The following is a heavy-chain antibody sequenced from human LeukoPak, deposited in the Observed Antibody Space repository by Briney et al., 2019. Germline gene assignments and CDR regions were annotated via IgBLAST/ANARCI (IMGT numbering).Heavy chain of an antibody. CDR1: GGSFSGYY. J-gene: IGHJ4*02. CDR2: INHSGST. CDR3: ARVGLRFLEWLLPLYYFDY. D-gene: IGHD3-3*01. Sequence: PSETLSLTCAVYGGSFSGYYWSWIRQPPGKGLEWIGEINHSGSTNCNPSLKSRVTISVDTSKNQFSLKLSSVTAADTAVFYCARVGLRFLEWLLPLYYFDYWGQGTLVTVSS. V-gene: IGHV4-34*01.